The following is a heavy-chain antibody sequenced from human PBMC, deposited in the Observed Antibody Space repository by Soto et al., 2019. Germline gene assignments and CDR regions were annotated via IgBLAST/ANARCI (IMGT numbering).Heavy chain of an antibody. V-gene: IGHV4-34*01. J-gene: IGHJ4*02. Sequence: QVQLQQWGAGLLKPSETLSLTCAVYGGSFSGYYWSWIRQPPGKGLEWIGEIRHSGSTNYNPSLKRRVTISVDTSKNQFSLKLSSVTAADTAVYYCARTYGGNSFDYWGQGTLVTVSS. CDR1: GGSFSGYY. CDR3: ARTYGGNSFDY. CDR2: IRHSGST. D-gene: IGHD2-21*02.